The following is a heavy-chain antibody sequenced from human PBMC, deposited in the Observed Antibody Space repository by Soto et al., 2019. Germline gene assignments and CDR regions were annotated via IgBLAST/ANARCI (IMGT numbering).Heavy chain of an antibody. CDR2: ISAHNGNT. Sequence: QVHRVQSGAEVKKPGASVKVSCKGSGYAFTTYGITWVRQAPGQGLEWMGWISAHNGNTNYAQKRQGRVTVTRDTSTSTAYMELRRLTSDDTAVYYCARGRYGDYWGQGALVTVSS. J-gene: IGHJ4*02. CDR3: ARGRYGDY. D-gene: IGHD1-1*01. V-gene: IGHV1-18*01. CDR1: GYAFTTYG.